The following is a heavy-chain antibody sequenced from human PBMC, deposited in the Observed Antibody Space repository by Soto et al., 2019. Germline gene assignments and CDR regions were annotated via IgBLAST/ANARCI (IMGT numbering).Heavy chain of an antibody. Sequence: PVGSLRLCCAASGFTFSSYSMNWVRQAPGKGLEWVSSISSSSSYIYYADSVKGRFTISRDNAKNSLYLQMNSLRAEDTAVYYCARVLTGHWNFDYRGQRNLVTVSS. J-gene: IGHJ4*02. D-gene: IGHD3-9*01. CDR3: ARVLTGHWNFDY. CDR2: ISSSSSYI. V-gene: IGHV3-21*01. CDR1: GFTFSSYS.